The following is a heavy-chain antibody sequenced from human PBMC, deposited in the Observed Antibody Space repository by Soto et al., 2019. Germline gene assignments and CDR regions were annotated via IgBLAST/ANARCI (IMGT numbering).Heavy chain of an antibody. CDR1: GYTFTDYS. Sequence: QVQVVQSGAEVKKPGASVRVSCKASGYTFTDYSFNWVRQTPGQGLDWMGWISGYNGNTNYAQKFLGRVTITSDTSTRTAYMVLRILKSDDAAVYYSTRVLGIAVSVDHWGQGTMVTVSS. D-gene: IGHD6-19*01. J-gene: IGHJ4*02. V-gene: IGHV1-18*04. CDR3: TRVLGIAVSVDH. CDR2: ISGYNGNT.